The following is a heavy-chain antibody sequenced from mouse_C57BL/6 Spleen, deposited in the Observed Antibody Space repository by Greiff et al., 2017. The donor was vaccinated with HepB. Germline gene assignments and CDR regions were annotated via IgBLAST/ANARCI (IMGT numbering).Heavy chain of an antibody. CDR3: ARDLGYGNYKFAY. D-gene: IGHD2-10*02. CDR1: GFTFSSYA. Sequence: EVNLVESGGGLVKPGGSLKLSCAASGFTFSSYAMSWVRQTPEKRLEWVATISDGGSYTYYPDNVKGRFTISRDNAKNNLYLQMSHLKSEDTAMYYCARDLGYGNYKFAYWGQGTLVTVSA. J-gene: IGHJ3*01. CDR2: ISDGGSYT. V-gene: IGHV5-4*01.